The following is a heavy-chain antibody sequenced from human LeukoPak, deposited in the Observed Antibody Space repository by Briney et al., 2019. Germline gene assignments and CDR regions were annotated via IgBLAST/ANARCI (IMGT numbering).Heavy chain of an antibody. J-gene: IGHJ6*03. V-gene: IGHV4-4*07. CDR3: AREGFGGFNVGQLLVRYHMDV. CDR1: GGSISSYY. D-gene: IGHD3-16*01. CDR2: IYTSGST. Sequence: SETLSLTCTVSGGSISSYYWSWIRQPAGKGLEWIGRIYTSGSTNYNPSLKSRVTMSVDTSKNQFSLKLSSVTAADTAVYYCAREGFGGFNVGQLLVRYHMDVWGKGTTVTVSS.